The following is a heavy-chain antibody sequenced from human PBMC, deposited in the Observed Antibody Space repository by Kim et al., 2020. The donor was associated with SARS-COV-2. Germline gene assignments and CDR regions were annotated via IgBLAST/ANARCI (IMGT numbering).Heavy chain of an antibody. CDR3: AKDPPGYFDGPTFQH. D-gene: IGHD3-9*01. J-gene: IGHJ1*01. V-gene: IGHV3-23*01. Sequence: DSVKGRFTISRDNSKNTLYLQMNSLRAEDTAVYYCAKDPPGYFDGPTFQHWGQGTLVTVSS.